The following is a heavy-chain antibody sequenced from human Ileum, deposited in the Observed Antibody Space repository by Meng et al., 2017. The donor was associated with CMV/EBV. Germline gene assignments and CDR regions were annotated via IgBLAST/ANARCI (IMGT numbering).Heavy chain of an antibody. CDR2: MSDVGNNK. D-gene: IGHD4-17*01. CDR1: GFTFSDYA. CDR3: ARDNPHGDIVGAFDL. Sequence: GGSLRLSCSASGFTFSDYAVHWVRQAPGKGLEWVAIMSDVGNNKYYADSVKGRFTISRDNSKNTLYLQMNSLRPEDTAMYYCARDNPHGDIVGAFDLWGHGTMVTVSS. J-gene: IGHJ3*01. V-gene: IGHV3-30*04.